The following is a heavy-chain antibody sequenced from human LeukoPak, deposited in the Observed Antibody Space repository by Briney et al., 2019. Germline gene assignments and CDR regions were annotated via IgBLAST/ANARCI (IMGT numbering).Heavy chain of an antibody. CDR1: GFTFSSYE. CDR2: ISSSGSTI. J-gene: IGHJ6*03. D-gene: IGHD6-13*01. CDR3: ARLAAADFQYYYYYMDV. Sequence: PGGSLRLSCAASGFTFSSYEMNWVRQAPGKGLEWVSYISSSGSTIYYADSVKGRFTISGDNAKNSLYLQMNSLRAEDTAVYYCARLAAADFQYYYYYMDVWGKGTTVTISS. V-gene: IGHV3-48*03.